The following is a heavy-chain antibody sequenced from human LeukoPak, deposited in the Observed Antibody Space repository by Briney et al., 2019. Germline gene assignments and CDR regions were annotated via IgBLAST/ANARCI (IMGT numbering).Heavy chain of an antibody. D-gene: IGHD5-18*01. J-gene: IGHJ4*02. Sequence: SVKVSCKASGGTFSSYAISWVRQAPGQGLEWMGGIIPIFGTANYAQKFQGRVTITADKSTSTAYMELSSLRSEDTAVYYCARGLGAMVYPYFDYWGQGTLVTVSS. CDR3: ARGLGAMVYPYFDY. CDR1: GGTFSSYA. CDR2: IIPIFGTA. V-gene: IGHV1-69*06.